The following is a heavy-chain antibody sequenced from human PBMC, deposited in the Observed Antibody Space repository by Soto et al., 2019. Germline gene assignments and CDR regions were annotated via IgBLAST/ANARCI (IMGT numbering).Heavy chain of an antibody. CDR2: IKSKTDGGTT. V-gene: IGHV3-15*01. J-gene: IGHJ6*02. CDR3: TTDPTSGWPYYYYGMDV. Sequence: PGGSLRLSCAASGFTFSNAWMSWVRQAPGKGLEWVGRIKSKTDGGTTDYAAPVKGRFTISRDDSKNTLYLQMNSLKTEDTAVYYCTTDPTSGWPYYYYGMDVWGQGTTVTVSS. D-gene: IGHD6-19*01. CDR1: GFTFSNAW.